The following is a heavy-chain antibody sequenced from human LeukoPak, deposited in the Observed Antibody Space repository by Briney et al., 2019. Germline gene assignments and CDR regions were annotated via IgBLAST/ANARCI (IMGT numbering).Heavy chain of an antibody. CDR1: GFTFSSYA. CDR2: ISYDGSNK. V-gene: IGHV3-30-3*01. J-gene: IGHJ5*02. D-gene: IGHD3-10*01. Sequence: GGSLRLSCAASGFTFSSYAMHWVRQAPGKGLEWVAVISYDGSNKYYADSVKGRFTISRDNAKNTLYLQMNSLRAEDTAVYYCARTRDGSGSYPFDPWGQGTLVTVSS. CDR3: ARTRDGSGSYPFDP.